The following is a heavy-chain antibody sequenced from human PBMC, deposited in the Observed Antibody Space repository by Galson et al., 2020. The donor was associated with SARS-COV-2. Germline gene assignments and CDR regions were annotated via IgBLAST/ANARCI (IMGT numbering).Heavy chain of an antibody. V-gene: IGHV5-51*01. J-gene: IGHJ6*02. CDR2: INPVDYDS. CDR1: GYSFTNYW. CDR3: ARLKYGSITPFQWGPKNYFLGMDV. D-gene: IGHD3-10*01. Sequence: HGESLKISCQSSGYSFTNYWIAWVRQMPGKGLEWVGIINPVDYDSRYSPSFQGHVTISADKSTRTAYLQWSSLKASDTAIYYCARLKYGSITPFQWGPKNYFLGMDVWGQGTTVAVSS.